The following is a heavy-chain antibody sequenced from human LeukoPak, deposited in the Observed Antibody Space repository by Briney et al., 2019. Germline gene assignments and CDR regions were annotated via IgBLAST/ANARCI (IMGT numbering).Heavy chain of an antibody. J-gene: IGHJ5*02. D-gene: IGHD3-3*01. CDR2: INPNSGGT. CDR3: ARSGRGLWSGYEWTNWFDP. V-gene: IGHV1-2*02. Sequence: ASVKVSCKASGYTFTGYYMHWVRQAPGQGLEWMGWINPNSGGTNYAQKFQGRVTMTRDTSISTAYMELSRLRSDDTAVYYCARSGRGLWSGYEWTNWFDPWGQGTLVTVSS. CDR1: GYTFTGYY.